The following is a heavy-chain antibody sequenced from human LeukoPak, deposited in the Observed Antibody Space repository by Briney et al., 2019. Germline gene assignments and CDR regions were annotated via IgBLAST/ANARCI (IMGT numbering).Heavy chain of an antibody. CDR1: GFTFSLYN. CDR2: ISASETSI. CDR3: VRDNLENQWLERSY. D-gene: IGHD6-19*01. Sequence: GGSLRLSCAASGFTFSLYNMNWVRQAPGKGLEWVSQISASETSIKYADSVRGRFTISRDNVKNLVYLQMNSLRAEDTAIYYCVRDNLENQWLERSYWGQGTLVTVSS. J-gene: IGHJ4*02. V-gene: IGHV3-48*03.